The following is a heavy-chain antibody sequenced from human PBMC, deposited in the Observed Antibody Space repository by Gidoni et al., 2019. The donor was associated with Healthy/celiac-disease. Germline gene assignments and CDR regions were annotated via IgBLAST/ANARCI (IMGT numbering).Heavy chain of an antibody. CDR2: ISYDGSNK. D-gene: IGHD6-19*01. V-gene: IGHV3-30-3*01. Sequence: QVQMVDSGGGGVQPGWYLRLSCAASGFTFSSYAMHWVRQAPGKGLEWVAVISYDGSNKYYADSVKGRFTISRDNSKNTLYLQMNSLRAEDTAVYYCARDHDIAVAGYLDYWGQGTLVTVSS. CDR1: GFTFSSYA. CDR3: ARDHDIAVAGYLDY. J-gene: IGHJ4*02.